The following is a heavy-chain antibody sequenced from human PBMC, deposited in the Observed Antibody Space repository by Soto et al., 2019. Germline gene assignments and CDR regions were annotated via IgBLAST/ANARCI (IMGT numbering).Heavy chain of an antibody. CDR2: ISGSSDTI. D-gene: IGHD6-13*01. J-gene: IGHJ6*02. CDR3: ARDHGGSTWFVGIYYYFGVDV. V-gene: IGHV3-48*02. CDR1: GFTLSSYN. Sequence: ESGGGLVQPGGSLRLSCAASGFTLSSYNMNWVRQAPGEGLEWVSYISGSSDTIYYADSVKGRFTISRDNAKNSLYLQMDSLRDEDTAVYYCARDHGGSTWFVGIYYYFGVDVWGQGTTVTVSS.